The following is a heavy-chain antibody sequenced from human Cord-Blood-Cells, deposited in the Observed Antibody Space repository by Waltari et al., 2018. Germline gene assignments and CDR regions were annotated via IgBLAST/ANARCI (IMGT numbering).Heavy chain of an antibody. J-gene: IGHJ4*02. V-gene: IGHV1-8*01. Sequence: QVQVVQSVAEVKQPGASVKLSCNASGYAFTGYEVHWVRQATGQGREWMGWMNPNSGNTGYAQKFQGRVTMTRNTSISTAYMELISLRSEDTAVYYCARVSLAAADYWGQGTLVTVSS. CDR1: GYAFTGYE. CDR3: ARVSLAAADY. D-gene: IGHD6-13*01. CDR2: MNPNSGNT.